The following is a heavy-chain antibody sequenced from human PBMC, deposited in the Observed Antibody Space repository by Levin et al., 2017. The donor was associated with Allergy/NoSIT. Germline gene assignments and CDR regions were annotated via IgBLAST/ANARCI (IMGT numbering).Heavy chain of an antibody. V-gene: IGHV3-48*02. CDR2: ISSSSSTI. CDR1: GFTFSSYS. J-gene: IGHJ3*02. CDR3: ARDKAGVGATISDAFDS. Sequence: GESLKISCAASGFTFSSYSMNWVRQAPGKGLEWVSYISSSSSTIYYADSVKGRFTISRDNAKNSLYLQMNSLRDEDTAVYYCARDKAGVGATISDAFDSWGQGTMVTVSS. D-gene: IGHD1-26*01.